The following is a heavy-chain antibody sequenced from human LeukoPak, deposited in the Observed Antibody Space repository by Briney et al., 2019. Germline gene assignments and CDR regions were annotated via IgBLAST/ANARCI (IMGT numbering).Heavy chain of an antibody. CDR2: ISFSHHT. J-gene: IGHJ5*02. Sequence: GGSLRLSCAASGFTFSSYAMSWVRQAPGKGLEWISYISFSHHTNYADSVKGRFTISRDDARNSLFLQMNSLRAEDTAVYYCAREHSSVSSESKGYDLWGQGTLVTVSS. CDR1: GFTFSSYA. CDR3: AREHSSVSSESKGYDL. D-gene: IGHD6-19*01. V-gene: IGHV3-21*05.